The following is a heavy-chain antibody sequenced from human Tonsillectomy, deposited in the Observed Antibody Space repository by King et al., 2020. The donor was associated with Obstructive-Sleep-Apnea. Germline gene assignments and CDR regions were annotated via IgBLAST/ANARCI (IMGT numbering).Heavy chain of an antibody. CDR2: IFPADSDT. CDR3: ASQGDLLELRDDALDI. J-gene: IGHJ3*02. V-gene: IGHV5-51*01. Sequence: QLVQSRAEVKKPGESLKISCRASGYNFAINWIGWVRQMPGKGLQWMGIIFPADSDTRYSPSFQGRVTLSADKSISTAYLQWSSLKASDTAMYYCASQGDLLELRDDALDIWGQGTMVTVSS. CDR1: GYNFAINW. D-gene: IGHD1-7*01.